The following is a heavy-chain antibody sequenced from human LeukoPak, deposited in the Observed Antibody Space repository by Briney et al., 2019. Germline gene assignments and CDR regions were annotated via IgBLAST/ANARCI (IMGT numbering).Heavy chain of an antibody. CDR2: ISSSSSTI. V-gene: IGHV3-48*04. CDR1: GFIFSSYS. Sequence: GGSLRLSCAASGFIFSSYSMNWIRQAPGKGLEWVSYISSSSSTIYYADSVKGRFTISRDNAKNSLYLQMNSLRAEDTAVYYCATSGYSSSWYFGWGQGTLVTVSS. J-gene: IGHJ4*02. CDR3: ATSGYSSSWYFG. D-gene: IGHD6-13*01.